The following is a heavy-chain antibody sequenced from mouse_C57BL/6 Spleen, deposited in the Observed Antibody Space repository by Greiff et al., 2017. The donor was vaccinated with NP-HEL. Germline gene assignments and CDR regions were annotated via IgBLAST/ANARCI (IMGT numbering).Heavy chain of an antibody. CDR3: AREALFTTVSGAMDY. V-gene: IGHV1-18*01. CDR1: GYTFTDYN. J-gene: IGHJ4*01. Sequence: VQLQQSGPELVKPGASVKIPCKASGYTFTDYNMDWVKQSHGKSLEWIGDINPNNGGTIYNQKFKGKATLTVDKSSSTAYMELRSLTSEDTAVYYCAREALFTTVSGAMDYWGQGTSVTVSS. CDR2: INPNNGGT. D-gene: IGHD1-1*01.